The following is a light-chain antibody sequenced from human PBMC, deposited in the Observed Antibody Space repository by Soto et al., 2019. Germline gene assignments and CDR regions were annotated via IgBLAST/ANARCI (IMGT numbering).Light chain of an antibody. V-gene: IGLV1-47*02. CDR1: SSNIGSNY. CDR3: EAWDDSLSGLVV. Sequence: QSVLTQPPSASGTHGQRVTISCSGSSSNIGSNYVYWYQQLPGTAPKLLIYSNNQRPSGVPDRFSGSKSGTSASLAISVLRSEDEADYYCEAWDDSLSGLVVFGGGTKLTVL. J-gene: IGLJ2*01. CDR2: SNN.